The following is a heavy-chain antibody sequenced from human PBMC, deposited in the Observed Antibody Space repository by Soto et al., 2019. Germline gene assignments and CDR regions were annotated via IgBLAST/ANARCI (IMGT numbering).Heavy chain of an antibody. D-gene: IGHD3-3*01. CDR2: IYSGVST. V-gene: IGHV3-53*01. Sequence: PGGSLRLSCAASGFTVSSNYMSWVRQAPGKGLEWVSVIYSGVSTYYADSVKGRFTISRDNSKNTPCLQMNSLRAEDTAVYYCARGWRRVWSGYGTYYYYGMDVWGQGTKVTVSS. CDR3: ARGWRRVWSGYGTYYYYGMDV. J-gene: IGHJ6*02. CDR1: GFTVSSNY.